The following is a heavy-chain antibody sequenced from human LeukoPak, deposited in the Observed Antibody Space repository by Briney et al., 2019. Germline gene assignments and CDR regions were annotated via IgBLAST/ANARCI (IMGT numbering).Heavy chain of an antibody. J-gene: IGHJ3*02. CDR1: GGSISSYY. Sequence: SSETLSLTCTVSGGSISSYYWSWIRQPPGKGLEWIGYIYYSGSTNYNPSLKSRVTISVDTSKNQFSLKLSSVTAADTAVYYCARDRTDYYDSSGTDAFDIWGQGTMVTVSS. D-gene: IGHD3-22*01. CDR3: ARDRTDYYDSSGTDAFDI. CDR2: IYYSGST. V-gene: IGHV4-59*01.